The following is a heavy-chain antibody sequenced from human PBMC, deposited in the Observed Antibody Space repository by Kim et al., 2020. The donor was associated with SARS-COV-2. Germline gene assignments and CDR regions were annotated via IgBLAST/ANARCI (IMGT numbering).Heavy chain of an antibody. V-gene: IGHV3-74*01. CDR3: VGYYDTQSYSTDQ. J-gene: IGHJ2*01. CDR2: ISKDGTAT. Sequence: GGSLRLSCAASGFSFSTYWMHWVRQVPGKGLMSVARISKDGTATYYADSVRGRFTISRDNAKNTLYLHMNSLRAEDTAVYYCVGYYDTQSYSTDQWGRG. D-gene: IGHD3-3*01. CDR1: GFSFSTYW.